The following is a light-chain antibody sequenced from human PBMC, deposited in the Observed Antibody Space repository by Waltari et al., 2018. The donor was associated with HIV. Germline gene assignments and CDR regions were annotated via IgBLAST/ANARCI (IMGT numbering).Light chain of an antibody. V-gene: IGLV1-40*01. Sequence: QSVLTQPPSVSGAPGQRVTISCTGSSSNIGADYAVHWYQQLPGTAPKLLIYGYNNRPSWVPDRFSGSKSGISASLAITGLQAEDEADCYCQSYDSSLSAVLFGGGTKLTVL. CDR3: QSYDSSLSAVL. CDR1: SSNIGADYA. J-gene: IGLJ2*01. CDR2: GYN.